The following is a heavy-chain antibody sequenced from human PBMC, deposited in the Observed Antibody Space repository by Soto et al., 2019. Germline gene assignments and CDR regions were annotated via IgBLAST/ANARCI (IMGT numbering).Heavy chain of an antibody. D-gene: IGHD2-15*01. CDR2: MNPNSGNT. V-gene: IGHV1-8*01. J-gene: IGHJ3*02. Sequence: GASVKVSCKASGYTFTSYDINWVRQATGQGLEWMGWMNPNSGNTGYAQKFQGRVTMTRNTSISTAYMELSSLRSEDTAVYYCARGLGYCSGGSCYADDAFDIWGQGTMVPVSS. CDR1: GYTFTSYD. CDR3: ARGLGYCSGGSCYADDAFDI.